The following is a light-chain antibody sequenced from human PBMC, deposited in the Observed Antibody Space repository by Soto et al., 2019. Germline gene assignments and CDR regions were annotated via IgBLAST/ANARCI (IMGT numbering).Light chain of an antibody. CDR3: HQYGSSPWT. Sequence: EIVLTQSPGTLSLSPGERATLSCRASQSVSSSYLAWYQQKPGQAPRLLIYGASNRATGIPDRFSGSGSGTDFTLTISRLEPEDFAVYYCHQYGSSPWTLGQGTKVDIK. J-gene: IGKJ1*01. V-gene: IGKV3-20*01. CDR1: QSVSSSY. CDR2: GAS.